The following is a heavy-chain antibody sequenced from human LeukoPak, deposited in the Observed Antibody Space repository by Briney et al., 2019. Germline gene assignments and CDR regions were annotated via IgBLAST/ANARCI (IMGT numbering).Heavy chain of an antibody. Sequence: ASVKVSCKASGGTFSSYAISWVRQAPGQGLEWMGIINPSGGSTSYAQKFQGRVTMTRDMSTSTVYMELSSLRSEDTAVYYCARDPPDYYDSSGQDAFDIWGQGTVVTVSS. CDR1: GGTFSSYA. CDR2: INPSGGST. D-gene: IGHD3-22*01. V-gene: IGHV1-46*01. J-gene: IGHJ3*02. CDR3: ARDPPDYYDSSGQDAFDI.